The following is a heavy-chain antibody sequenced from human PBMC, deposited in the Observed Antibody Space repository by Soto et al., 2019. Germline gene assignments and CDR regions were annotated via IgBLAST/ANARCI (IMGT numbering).Heavy chain of an antibody. V-gene: IGHV3-66*01. Sequence: GGSLRLSCAASGFTVSSNYMSWVRQAPGKGLEWVSVIYSGGSTYYADSVKGRFIISRDNSKNTLYLQMNSLRAEDTAVYYCARSRAAPLEIDYWGQGTLVTVSS. D-gene: IGHD1-1*01. CDR3: ARSRAAPLEIDY. CDR1: GFTVSSNY. J-gene: IGHJ4*02. CDR2: IYSGGST.